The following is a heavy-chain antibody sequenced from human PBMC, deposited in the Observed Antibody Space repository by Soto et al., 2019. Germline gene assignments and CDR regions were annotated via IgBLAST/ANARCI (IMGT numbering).Heavy chain of an antibody. CDR3: ARARLGYCSSTSCYMDYYYYGMDV. J-gene: IGHJ6*02. D-gene: IGHD2-2*02. Sequence: PSVKVSCKASGYTFTGYYMHWVRQAPGQGLEWMGWINPNSGGTNYAQKFQGWVTMTRDTSISTAYMELSRLRSDDTAVYYCARARLGYCSSTSCYMDYYYYGMDVWGQGTTVTVSS. V-gene: IGHV1-2*04. CDR1: GYTFTGYY. CDR2: INPNSGGT.